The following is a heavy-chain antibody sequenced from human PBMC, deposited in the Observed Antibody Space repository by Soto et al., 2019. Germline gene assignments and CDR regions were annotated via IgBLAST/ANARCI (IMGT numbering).Heavy chain of an antibody. CDR2: IYYSGST. J-gene: IGHJ4*02. Sequence: PSETLSLTCTVSGGSISSYYWSWIRQPPGKGLEWIGYIYYSGSTYYNPSLKSRVTISVDTSKNQFSLKLSSVTAADTAVYYCARDLNRHLDYWGQGTLVTVSS. V-gene: IGHV4-59*12. CDR3: ARDLNRHLDY. CDR1: GGSISSYY.